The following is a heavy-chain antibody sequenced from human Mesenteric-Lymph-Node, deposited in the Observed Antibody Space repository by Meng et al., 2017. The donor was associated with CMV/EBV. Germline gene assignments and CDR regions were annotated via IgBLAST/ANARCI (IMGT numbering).Heavy chain of an antibody. D-gene: IGHD2-2*02. CDR1: GGSISSSSYY. CDR3: ARGPRYCSSTSCYTRALDY. Sequence: SETLSLTCTVSGGSISSSSYYWGWIRQPPGKGLEWIGSIYYSGSTYYNPSLKRRVTISVDTSKNQFSLKLSSVTAADTAVYYCARGPRYCSSTSCYTRALDYWGQGTLVTVSS. CDR2: IYYSGST. V-gene: IGHV4-39*07. J-gene: IGHJ4*02.